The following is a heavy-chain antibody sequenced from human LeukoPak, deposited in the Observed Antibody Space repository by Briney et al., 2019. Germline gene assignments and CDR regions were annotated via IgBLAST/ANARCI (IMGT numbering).Heavy chain of an antibody. Sequence: GGSLRLSCAASGFTFSSYGMHWVRQAPGKGLEWVAFIRYDGSNKYYADSVKGRFTISRDNSKNTLYLQMNSLRAEDTAVYYCASDGITMVRGVIDYWGQGTLVTVSS. CDR3: ASDGITMVRGVIDY. D-gene: IGHD3-10*01. CDR1: GFTFSSYG. J-gene: IGHJ4*02. V-gene: IGHV3-30*02. CDR2: IRYDGSNK.